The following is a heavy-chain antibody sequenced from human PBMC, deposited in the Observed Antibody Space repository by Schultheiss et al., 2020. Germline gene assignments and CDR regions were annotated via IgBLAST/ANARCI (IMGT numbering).Heavy chain of an antibody. CDR2: IYYSGST. CDR1: GGSFSGYY. D-gene: IGHD3-16*01. J-gene: IGHJ4*02. V-gene: IGHV4-59*12. CDR3: ARSYYDYVWGSSAPDY. Sequence: SETLSLTCAVYGGSFSGYYWSWIRQPPGEGLEWIGYIYYSGSTYYNPSLKSRVTISVDTSKNQFSLKLTSVTAADTAVYYCARSYYDYVWGSSAPDYWGQGTL.